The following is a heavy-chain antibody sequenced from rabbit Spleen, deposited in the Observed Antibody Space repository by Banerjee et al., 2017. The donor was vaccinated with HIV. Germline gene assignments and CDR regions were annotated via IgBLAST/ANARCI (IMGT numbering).Heavy chain of an antibody. CDR3: TRAIVPWLGITRLDL. CDR1: GIDFTNYY. Sequence: QLTETGGGLVQPGGSLTLSCKASGIDFTNYYISWVRQAPGKGLEWIGIIYAAKGSTDYASWVNGRFTISSDNAQSTVDLKMTGLTAADTATYFCTRAIVPWLGITRLDLWGQGTLVTVS. V-gene: IGHV1S7*01. J-gene: IGHJ3*01. D-gene: IGHD4-1*01. CDR2: IYAAKGST.